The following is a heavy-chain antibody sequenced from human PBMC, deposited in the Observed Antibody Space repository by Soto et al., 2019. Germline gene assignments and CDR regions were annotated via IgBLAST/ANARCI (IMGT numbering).Heavy chain of an antibody. CDR1: GITFSSHV. J-gene: IGHJ6*02. CDR3: AKARGSKYYYYDMDV. CDR2: ISDDGSNK. D-gene: IGHD3-10*01. Sequence: QVQLVESGGGVVQPGRSLRLSCAASGITFSSHVMHWVRQAPGKGLEWVALISDDGSNKYYADSEKGRFTISRDNSKNTLYLERNSLRGEDTALYYCAKARGSKYYYYDMDVWGQGTTVTVSS. V-gene: IGHV3-30*18.